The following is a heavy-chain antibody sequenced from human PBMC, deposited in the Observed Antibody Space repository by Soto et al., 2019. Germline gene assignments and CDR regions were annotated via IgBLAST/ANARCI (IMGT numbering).Heavy chain of an antibody. CDR1: GVSIRDTSYY. CDR2: IYFNGNT. CDR3: ARQGSY. J-gene: IGHJ4*02. V-gene: IGHV4-39*01. Sequence: PSETLSLTCNVSGVSIRDTSYYWGWIRQPPGKGLEWIGTIYFNGNTFYNPSLKGRLTISVDTSNNQISLRLTSVTAADTAVYYCARQGSYWGQGTLLTVSS.